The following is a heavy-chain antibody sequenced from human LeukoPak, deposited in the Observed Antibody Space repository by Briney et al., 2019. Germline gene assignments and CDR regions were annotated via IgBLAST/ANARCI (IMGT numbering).Heavy chain of an antibody. CDR2: ISAYNGNT. CDR3: ARDKGSWYYYYGMDV. Sequence: ASVKVSCKASGYTFTSYGISWVRQAPGQGLEWMGWISAYNGNTNYAQKLQGRVTMTTDTSTSTAYMELRSLRSDDTAVYYCARDKGSWYYYYGMDVWGQGTTVTVSS. J-gene: IGHJ6*02. V-gene: IGHV1-18*01. CDR1: GYTFTSYG. D-gene: IGHD6-13*01.